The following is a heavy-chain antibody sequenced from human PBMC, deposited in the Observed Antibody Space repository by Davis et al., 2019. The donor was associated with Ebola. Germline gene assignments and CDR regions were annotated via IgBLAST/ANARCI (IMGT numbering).Heavy chain of an antibody. D-gene: IGHD2-15*01. Sequence: GESLKIPCVASGFAFKCCWMSWVRQAPGKGLEWVANIKQDGSETYYVDSVKGRFTISRDNAKNTVYLQMNSLRVEDTAVYYCRAAQEAFEIWGQGTMVTVSS. J-gene: IGHJ3*02. CDR2: IKQDGSET. CDR3: RAAQEAFEI. V-gene: IGHV3-7*01. CDR1: GFAFKCCW.